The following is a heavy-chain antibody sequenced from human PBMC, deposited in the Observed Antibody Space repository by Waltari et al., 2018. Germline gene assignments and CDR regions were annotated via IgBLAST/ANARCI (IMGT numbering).Heavy chain of an antibody. CDR1: GGTFSSYA. J-gene: IGHJ6*02. CDR2: IIPIFGTA. V-gene: IGHV1-69*13. Sequence: QVQLVQSGAEVKKPGSSVKVSCKASGGTFSSYAISWVRQAPGQGLEWMGGIIPIFGTANYAQKFQGRVTITADECTSTAYMELSSLRSEDTAVYYCARDEGRVATIEGEDYYYDGMDVWGQGTTVTVSS. CDR3: ARDEGRVATIEGEDYYYDGMDV. D-gene: IGHD5-12*01.